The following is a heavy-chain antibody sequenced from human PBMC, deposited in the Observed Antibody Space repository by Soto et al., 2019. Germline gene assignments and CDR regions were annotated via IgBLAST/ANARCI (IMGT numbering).Heavy chain of an antibody. CDR3: ARTLVTGYSDS. CDR1: GGSISAYY. D-gene: IGHD3-9*01. V-gene: IGHV4-59*01. Sequence: PSETLSLTCTVSGGSISAYYWGWVRQPPGKGLEWIGHIYYTGGTRYNPSLKSRVTISVDTSRIHFSLRLNSVTAADTAVYYCARTLVTGYSDSWGQGTLVNVSS. J-gene: IGHJ4*02. CDR2: IYYTGGT.